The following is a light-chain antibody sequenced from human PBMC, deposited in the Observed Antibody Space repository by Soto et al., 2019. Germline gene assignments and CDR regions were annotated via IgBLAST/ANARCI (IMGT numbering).Light chain of an antibody. CDR3: QQYGSSPWT. J-gene: IGKJ1*01. Sequence: EIVLTQSPGTLSLSPGERATLSCRASQSVSSSYLAWYQQKPGQAPRLLIFAASSRASGIPDRFSGSGSGTDFTLTISRLEPEDFALFYCQQYGSSPWTFGQGTKV. CDR2: AAS. V-gene: IGKV3-20*01. CDR1: QSVSSSY.